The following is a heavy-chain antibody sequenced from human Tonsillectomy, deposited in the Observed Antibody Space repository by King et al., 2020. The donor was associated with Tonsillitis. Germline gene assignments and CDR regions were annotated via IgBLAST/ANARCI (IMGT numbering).Heavy chain of an antibody. CDR1: GGSISSSSYF. D-gene: IGHD2/OR15-2a*01. Sequence: QLQESGPGLVKPSETLSLTCTVSGGSISSSSYFWGWIRQSPGKDLEWIGSIYYSGTTYYNPSLKSRVTISVDTSKNQLSLKVTSVTAADTAVYYCARHHSYFGPDSWGQGTLVTVSS. J-gene: IGHJ4*02. CDR3: ARHHSYFGPDS. CDR2: IYYSGTT. V-gene: IGHV4-39*01.